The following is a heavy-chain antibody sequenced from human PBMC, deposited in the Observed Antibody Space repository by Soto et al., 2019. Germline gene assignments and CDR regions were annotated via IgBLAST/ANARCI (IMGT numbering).Heavy chain of an antibody. CDR1: GYTFTSYD. D-gene: IGHD3-10*01. J-gene: IGHJ4*02. CDR2: MNPNSGNT. Sequence: GASVKVSCKASGYTFTSYDIHWVRQATGQGLEWMGWMNPNSGNTGYAQKFQGRVTMTRNTSISTAYMELSSLRSEDTAVYYCARGFRTDYYQAYWGQGTLVTVSS. CDR3: ARGFRTDYYQAY. V-gene: IGHV1-8*01.